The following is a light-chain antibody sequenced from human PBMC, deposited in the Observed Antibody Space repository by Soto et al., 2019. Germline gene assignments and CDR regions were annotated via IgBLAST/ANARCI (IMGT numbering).Light chain of an antibody. CDR3: QQSYSTPWT. V-gene: IGKV1-39*01. J-gene: IGKJ1*01. CDR2: AAS. Sequence: EIQMTQSPASLSASVGDRVTITCRASQGISTYLNWYQQKPGKAPKLLIYAASSLQSGVPSRFSGSGSGTDFTLTISSLQPEDFATYYCQQSYSTPWTFGQGTKVDIK. CDR1: QGISTY.